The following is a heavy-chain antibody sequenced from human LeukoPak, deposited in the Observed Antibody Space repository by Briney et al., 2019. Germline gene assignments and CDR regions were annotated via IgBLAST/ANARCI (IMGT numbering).Heavy chain of an antibody. CDR3: ARGQVNFDY. CDR1: GGSISSYY. J-gene: IGHJ4*02. CDR2: IYYSGST. V-gene: IGHV4-59*01. Sequence: SETLSLTCTVSGGSISSYYWSWIRQPPGKGLEWVGYIYYSGSTNYNPSLKSRVTISVDTSKNQFSLKLSSVTAADTAVYYCARGQVNFDYWGQGTLVTVSS.